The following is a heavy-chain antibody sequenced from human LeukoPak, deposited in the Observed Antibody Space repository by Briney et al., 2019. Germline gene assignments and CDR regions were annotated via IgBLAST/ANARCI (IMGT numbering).Heavy chain of an antibody. J-gene: IGHJ6*02. Sequence: GESLKISCKGSGYSFTNYWIGWVRQMPGKGLEWMGIIYPGHSDTRYSPSFQGQATISADKSISTAYLQWRSLKASDTAIYYCARLMVRGYLGRVVPSQPHPYAMDVWGQGTPVTVSS. CDR2: IYPGHSDT. CDR1: GYSFTNYW. CDR3: ARLMVRGYLGRVVPSQPHPYAMDV. V-gene: IGHV5-51*01. D-gene: IGHD3-10*01.